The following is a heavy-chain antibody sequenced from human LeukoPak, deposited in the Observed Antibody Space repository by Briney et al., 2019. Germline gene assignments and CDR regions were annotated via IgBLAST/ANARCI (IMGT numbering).Heavy chain of an antibody. D-gene: IGHD2-2*02. CDR2: ISSNGGST. V-gene: IGHV3-64*01. Sequence: GGSLRLSCAASGFTFSSYAMHWVRQAPGKGLEYVSGISSNGGSTYYANSVKGRFTISRDNSKNTLYLQMGSLRADDTAVYYCARDRAYCSSTSCHKSNTPNRSGLYYYYYMDVWGKGTTVTISS. CDR3: ARDRAYCSSTSCHKSNTPNRSGLYYYYYMDV. CDR1: GFTFSSYA. J-gene: IGHJ6*03.